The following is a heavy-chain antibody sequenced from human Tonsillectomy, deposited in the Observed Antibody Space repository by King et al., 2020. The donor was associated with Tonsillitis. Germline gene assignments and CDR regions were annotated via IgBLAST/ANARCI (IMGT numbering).Heavy chain of an antibody. Sequence: VQLVESGAEVKKPGASVKVSCKASGYTFTDYYMHWVRQAPGQGLEWMGWINPDSGGTNYAQKFQGWVTMTSDTSISTAYMELSRLRSDDTAVYYCARGQKPRGGDETPSHYYYYDMDVWGQGTTVTVSS. D-gene: IGHD3-16*01. J-gene: IGHJ6*02. V-gene: IGHV1-2*04. CDR2: INPDSGGT. CDR1: GYTFTDYY. CDR3: ARGQKPRGGDETPSHYYYYDMDV.